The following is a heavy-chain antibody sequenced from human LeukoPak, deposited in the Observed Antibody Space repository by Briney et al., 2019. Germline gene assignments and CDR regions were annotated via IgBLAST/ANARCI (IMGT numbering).Heavy chain of an antibody. CDR3: ARGGYCSSTSCWGYYYYYGMDV. D-gene: IGHD2-2*01. J-gene: IGHJ6*02. Sequence: PGGSLRLSCAASGFTFSSYSMNWVRQAPGKGLEWVAVISYDGSNKYYADSVKGRFTISRDNSKNTLYLQMNSLRAEDTAVYYCARGGYCSSTSCWGYYYYYGMDVWGQGTTVTVSS. V-gene: IGHV3-30*03. CDR2: ISYDGSNK. CDR1: GFTFSSYS.